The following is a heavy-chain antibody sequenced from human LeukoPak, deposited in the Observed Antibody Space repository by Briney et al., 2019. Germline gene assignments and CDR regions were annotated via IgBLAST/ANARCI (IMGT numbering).Heavy chain of an antibody. V-gene: IGHV3-9*01. Sequence: GGSLRLSCAASGFTFDDHAMHWVRQTPGKGLEWVSGISWNSGSIGYADSVKGRFTISRDNAKNSLYLQMNSLRAEDTALYYCAKDSALNYYGSGSYYNNWGQGTLVTVSS. J-gene: IGHJ4*02. CDR3: AKDSALNYYGSGSYYNN. CDR1: GFTFDDHA. CDR2: ISWNSGSI. D-gene: IGHD3-10*01.